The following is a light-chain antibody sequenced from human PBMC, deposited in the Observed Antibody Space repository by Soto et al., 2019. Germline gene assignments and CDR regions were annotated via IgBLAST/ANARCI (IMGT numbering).Light chain of an antibody. CDR3: QQYSDSSGA. V-gene: IGKV1-5*01. CDR2: DAS. Sequence: DIQVTQSTSTLSASVGDRVTITCGASQSIGTWLAWYQQKPGKAPKLLIFDASTLESGVPSRFSGSGSGTDFTLTISSLQPDDFATYYCQQYSDSSGAFGQGTSVDIK. CDR1: QSIGTW. J-gene: IGKJ1*01.